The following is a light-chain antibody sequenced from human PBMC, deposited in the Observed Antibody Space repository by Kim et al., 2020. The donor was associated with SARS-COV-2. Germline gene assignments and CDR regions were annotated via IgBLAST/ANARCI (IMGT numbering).Light chain of an antibody. V-gene: IGKV1D-8*02. J-gene: IGKJ2*01. CDR2: AAY. CDR1: QNIARY. Sequence: SASPGDKVTISCRVTQNIARYLAWYQKRPGKAPQLLMYAAYTLHTGAPSRFSGSGSGTDFTLTINSLQSEDVATYFCQQYFDFPYTFGQGTKLEIK. CDR3: QQYFDFPYT.